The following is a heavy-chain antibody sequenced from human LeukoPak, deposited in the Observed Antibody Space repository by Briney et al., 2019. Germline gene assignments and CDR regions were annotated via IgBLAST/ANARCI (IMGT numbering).Heavy chain of an antibody. CDR2: IKRDGSEK. J-gene: IGHJ4*02. CDR3: ATVSTTVTNLFDS. Sequence: GGSLRLSCEASGFTFSNYWMSWVRQTPEKGLEWVANIKRDGSEKYYGDSVKGRFTISRDNARKSLYLQMSSLRAEDTAVYYCATVSTTVTNLFDSWGQGTLVTASS. D-gene: IGHD4-17*01. CDR1: GFTFSNYW. V-gene: IGHV3-7*03.